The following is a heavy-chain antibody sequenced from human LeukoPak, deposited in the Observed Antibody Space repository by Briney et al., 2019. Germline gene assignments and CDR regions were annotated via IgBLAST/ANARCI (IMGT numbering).Heavy chain of an antibody. CDR3: TRDYSGDY. D-gene: IGHD3-10*01. J-gene: IGHJ4*02. Sequence: GASVKVSCKASGYIFTSYGISWVRQAPGQGLEWMGWITVYNDDTNYGQKFQGRVTMTTDTSTSTAYMELRRLRSDDTAVYYCTRDYSGDYWGQGTLVTVSS. CDR1: GYIFTSYG. V-gene: IGHV1-18*01. CDR2: ITVYNDDT.